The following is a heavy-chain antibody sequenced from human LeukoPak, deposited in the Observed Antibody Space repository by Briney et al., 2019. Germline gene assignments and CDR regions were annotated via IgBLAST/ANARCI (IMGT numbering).Heavy chain of an antibody. CDR3: ARQRRLTVGATRVYFFDY. Sequence: SETLSLTCAVYSGSFSGYYWTWFRQPPGKGLEWIGEFNHNWGAKYNPSLKSRVTISVDTSKNHLSLSLNSVTTADTAVYYCARQRRLTVGATRVYFFDYWGQGTLVTVSS. D-gene: IGHD1-26*01. J-gene: IGHJ4*02. CDR2: FNHNWGA. V-gene: IGHV4-34*01. CDR1: SGSFSGYY.